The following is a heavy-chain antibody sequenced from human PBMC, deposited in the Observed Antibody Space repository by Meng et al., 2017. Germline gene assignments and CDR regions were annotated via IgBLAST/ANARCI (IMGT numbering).Heavy chain of an antibody. V-gene: IGHV3-23*01. CDR3: ARVKDYGAHFDY. CDR2: ISGSGGST. Sequence: GESLKISCAASGFTFSSYAMSWVRQAPGKGLEWVSAISGSGGSTYYADSVKGRFTISRDNSKNTLYLQMNSLRAEDTAVYYCARVKDYGAHFDYWGQGTLVTVSS. J-gene: IGHJ4*02. CDR1: GFTFSSYA. D-gene: IGHD4-17*01.